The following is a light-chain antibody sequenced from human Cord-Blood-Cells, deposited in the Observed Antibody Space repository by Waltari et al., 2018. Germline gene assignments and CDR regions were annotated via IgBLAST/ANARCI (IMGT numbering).Light chain of an antibody. V-gene: IGLV1-47*01. CDR2: RNN. CDR1: SSNIGSNY. CDR3: AAWDDSLSGYV. J-gene: IGLJ1*01. Sequence: QSVLTQPPSASGTPGQRVTISCSGSSSNIGSNYVYWYQQLPGTAPKLLLYRNNQRPPGAPDRFSGSKSGTSASLAISGLRSEDEADYYCAAWDDSLSGYVFGTGTKVTVL.